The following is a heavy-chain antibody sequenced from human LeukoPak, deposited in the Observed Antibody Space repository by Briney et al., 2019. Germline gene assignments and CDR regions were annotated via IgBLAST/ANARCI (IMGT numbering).Heavy chain of an antibody. CDR1: GASISGSGYY. Sequence: SETLSLTCAVSGASISGSGYYWGWIRQPRGRGLEWIGNIYSSGSTYYNASLQSRVTISIDTSKHQFSLRLSSVTAADTAMYYCVKSGGYGLIDYWGQGTRVTVSS. CDR2: IYSSGST. J-gene: IGHJ4*02. D-gene: IGHD1-26*01. V-gene: IGHV4-39*01. CDR3: VKSGGYGLIDY.